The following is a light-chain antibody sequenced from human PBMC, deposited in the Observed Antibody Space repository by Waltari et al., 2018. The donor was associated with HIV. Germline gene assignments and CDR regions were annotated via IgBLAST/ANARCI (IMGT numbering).Light chain of an antibody. CDR2: EGT. V-gene: IGLV2-14*01. J-gene: IGLJ3*02. CDR1: SFDVGDYNY. Sequence: QSALTQPASVSGSPGQSITISCTGTSFDVGDYNYVSWYQQHPGKAPKLLIYEGTNRPSGVSNRFAGSKACNTASLTISGLQAEDEADYYCISYRSGFTLMFGGGTKLTVL. CDR3: ISYRSGFTLM.